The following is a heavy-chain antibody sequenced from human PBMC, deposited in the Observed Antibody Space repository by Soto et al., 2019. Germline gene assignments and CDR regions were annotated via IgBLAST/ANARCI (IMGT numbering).Heavy chain of an antibody. CDR1: GGTFSSYA. CDR2: IIPIFGTA. V-gene: IGHV1-69*01. J-gene: IGHJ4*02. Sequence: QVQLVQSGAEVKKPGSSVKVSCKASGGTFSSYAISWVRQAPGQGIEWMGGIIPIFGTANYAQKFQGRDTITADESTSTAYMELSSLRSEDTAVYYCAREGASGSHIGYWGQGTLVTVSS. D-gene: IGHD3-22*01. CDR3: AREGASGSHIGY.